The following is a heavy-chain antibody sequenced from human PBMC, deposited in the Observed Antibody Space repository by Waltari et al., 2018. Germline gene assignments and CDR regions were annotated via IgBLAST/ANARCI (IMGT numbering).Heavy chain of an antibody. CDR3: ARGDGDYGDYYYFDY. CDR2: IYTSGST. J-gene: IGHJ4*02. D-gene: IGHD4-17*01. Sequence: QVKLQESGTGLVKPSQTMSHTCTVSGGSISSGSNNRSGIRQPAGKGLEWIGRIYTSGSTNYNPSLKSRVTISVDTSKNQFSLKLSSVTAADTAVYYCARGDGDYGDYYYFDYWGQGTLVTVSS. V-gene: IGHV4-61*02. CDR1: GGSISSGSNN.